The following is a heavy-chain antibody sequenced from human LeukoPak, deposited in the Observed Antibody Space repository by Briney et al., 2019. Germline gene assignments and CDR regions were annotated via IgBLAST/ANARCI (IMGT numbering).Heavy chain of an antibody. J-gene: IGHJ5*02. V-gene: IGHV4-39*01. CDR2: IYYTGST. Sequence: PSETLSLTCTVSGGSISSSGYYWGWIRQPPGKGLEWIGNIYYTGSTYYNPSLKSRVTISVDTSKNQFFLKLSSVTAADTAVYYCARHSRTVGSVGIDPWGQGTLVTVSS. CDR1: GGSISSSGYY. CDR3: ARHSRTVGSVGIDP. D-gene: IGHD4-23*01.